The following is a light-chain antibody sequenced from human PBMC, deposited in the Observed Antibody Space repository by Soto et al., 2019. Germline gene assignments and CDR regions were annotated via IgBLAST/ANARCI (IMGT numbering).Light chain of an antibody. Sequence: QAVLTQPPSVSGAPGQRVTISCTGGSSNIGAGFDVHWYQQLPRTAPKLLIYGNTNRPSGVPDRFSGSKSGTSASLAISGLRSEDEADYYCAAWDDSLSGWVFGGGTKLTVL. CDR2: GNT. CDR1: SSNIGAGFD. J-gene: IGLJ3*02. CDR3: AAWDDSLSGWV. V-gene: IGLV1-40*01.